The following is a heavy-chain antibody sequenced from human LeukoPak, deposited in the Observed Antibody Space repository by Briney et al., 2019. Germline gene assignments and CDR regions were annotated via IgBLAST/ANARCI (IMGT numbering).Heavy chain of an antibody. V-gene: IGHV1-2*02. Sequence: ASVKVSCKASGYTFIGYYIHWVRQAPGQGPEWMGWINPNSGGTNYAQRFQGRVTMTRDTSISTAYMELSGLRSDDTAVYYCAVRNRSSWSPFDFWGQGTLVTVSS. CDR1: GYTFIGYY. CDR3: AVRNRSSWSPFDF. J-gene: IGHJ4*02. CDR2: INPNSGGT. D-gene: IGHD6-13*01.